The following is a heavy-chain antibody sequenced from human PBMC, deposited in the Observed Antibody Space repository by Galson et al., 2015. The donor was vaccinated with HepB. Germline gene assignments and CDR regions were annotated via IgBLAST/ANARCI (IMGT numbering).Heavy chain of an antibody. CDR2: IRSKANSYAT. V-gene: IGHV3-73*01. D-gene: IGHD4-17*01. CDR3: TRHREYGDYSDAFDI. J-gene: IGHJ3*02. CDR1: GFTFSGSA. Sequence: SLRLSCAASGFTFSGSAMHWVRQASGKGLEWVGRIRSKANSYATAYAASVKGRFTISRDDSKNTAYLQMNSLKTEDTAVYYCTRHREYGDYSDAFDIWGQETMATVS.